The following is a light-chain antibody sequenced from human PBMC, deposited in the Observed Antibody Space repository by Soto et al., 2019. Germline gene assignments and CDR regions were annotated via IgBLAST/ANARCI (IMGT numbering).Light chain of an antibody. CDR2: ASS. CDR3: QQANSSPIT. V-gene: IGKV1-12*01. J-gene: IGKJ3*01. CDR1: QDILSW. Sequence: DIQMTQSPSSVSASVGDRVTITCRASQDILSWLAWYQQKPGEAPRLLIYASSNLQSGVPSRFSGSGSGTDFTLTISSLQPEDFATYYCQQANSSPITFGPGTRVDIK.